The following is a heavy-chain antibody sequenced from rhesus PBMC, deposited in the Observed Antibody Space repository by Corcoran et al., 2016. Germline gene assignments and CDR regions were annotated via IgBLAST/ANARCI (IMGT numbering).Heavy chain of an antibody. Sequence: QVQLQESDPGLVKPSETLSLTCAVSGGPFSSGYYYWTWIRQPPGKGLEWIGYITSSGTTSYNPSLKSRVPISRDTSKNQFSLNLASVNAADTAVYYCARDYNFWTGYYTGDAFDFWGQGLRVTVSS. CDR3: ARDYNFWTGYYTGDAFDF. J-gene: IGHJ3*01. CDR2: ITSSGTT. V-gene: IGHV4-122*02. CDR1: GGPFSSGYYY. D-gene: IGHD3-3*01.